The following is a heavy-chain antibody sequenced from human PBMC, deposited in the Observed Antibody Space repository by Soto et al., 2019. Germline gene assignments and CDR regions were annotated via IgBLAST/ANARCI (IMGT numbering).Heavy chain of an antibody. V-gene: IGHV3-15*07. Sequence: EVQLVESGGGLVKPGGSLRLSCAASGFTFSNAWMNWVRQAPGKGLEWVGGIKSKTDGGTTDYAAPGKGRFTISRDDSKNTLNLQISGLKTEDTAVYYCTTDWNPYYDFWSGYYPPGYFDYWGQGTLVTVSS. CDR1: GFTFSNAW. CDR3: TTDWNPYYDFWSGYYPPGYFDY. J-gene: IGHJ4*02. CDR2: IKSKTDGGTT. D-gene: IGHD3-3*01.